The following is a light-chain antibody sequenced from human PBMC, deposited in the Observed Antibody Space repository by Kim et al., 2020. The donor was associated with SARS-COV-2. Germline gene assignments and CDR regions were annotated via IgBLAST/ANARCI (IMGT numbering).Light chain of an antibody. Sequence: PGERATLACRASQSLSGNYLAWYRQRPGRAPRLLIYNGLHRATGVPDRFSGSGSGTDFTLTISRLEPEDFAVYYCQQYAGSPPWTFGQGTKVDIK. CDR2: NGL. CDR3: QQYAGSPPWT. J-gene: IGKJ1*01. V-gene: IGKV3-20*01. CDR1: QSLSGNY.